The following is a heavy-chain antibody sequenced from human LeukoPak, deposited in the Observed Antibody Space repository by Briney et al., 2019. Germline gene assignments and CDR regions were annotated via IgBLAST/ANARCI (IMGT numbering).Heavy chain of an antibody. J-gene: IGHJ4*02. CDR2: ISGSGGST. CDR3: AKGWGYAMDDY. Sequence: GGSLRLSCAASGFTFSTYAMSWVRQAPGKGLEWVSGISGSGGSTYYADSVKGRFTISRDNSKDTLYLQMNSLRAEDTAVYYCAKGWGYAMDDYWGQGTLVTVSS. V-gene: IGHV3-23*01. D-gene: IGHD5-18*01. CDR1: GFTFSTYA.